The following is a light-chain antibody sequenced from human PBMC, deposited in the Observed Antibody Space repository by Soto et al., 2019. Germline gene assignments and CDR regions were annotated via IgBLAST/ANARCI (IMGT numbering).Light chain of an antibody. J-gene: IGKJ4*01. CDR3: KQRNKWPLT. V-gene: IGKV3-11*01. CDR1: QNVDTF. CDR2: DAS. Sequence: DIVLTQSPGTVSVSPGERASLSCRASQNVDTFLAWYQQKPGQAPRLLIYDASRRATGIPARFSGSGSGTDFTLTTTSLEPEDSAVYYCKQRNKWPLTFGAGTRVEI.